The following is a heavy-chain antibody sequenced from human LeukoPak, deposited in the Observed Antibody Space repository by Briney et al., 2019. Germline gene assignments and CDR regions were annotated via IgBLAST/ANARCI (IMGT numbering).Heavy chain of an antibody. V-gene: IGHV4-59*08. J-gene: IGHJ5*02. D-gene: IGHD3-22*01. Sequence: PSEALSLTCAVYGGSFSGYYWSWIRQPPGKGLEWIGYIYYSGSTNYNPSLKSRVTISVDTSKNQFSLKLSSVTAADTAVYYCARHVSSGYQSNWFDPWGQGTLVTVSS. CDR1: GGSFSGYY. CDR3: ARHVSSGYQSNWFDP. CDR2: IYYSGST.